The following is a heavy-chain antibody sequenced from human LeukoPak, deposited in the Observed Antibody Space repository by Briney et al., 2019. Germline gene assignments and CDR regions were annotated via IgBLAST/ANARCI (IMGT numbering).Heavy chain of an antibody. V-gene: IGHV4-61*03. CDR2: VYKSGGT. D-gene: IGHD1-26*01. J-gene: IGHJ4*02. CDR1: GESVSTGSFY. CDR3: ARERRVSPTTRGPYFYY. Sequence: PSETLSLTCTVSGESVSTGSFYWSWIRQPPGKGLEWIGYVYKSGGTQYRPSLKNRDSISLDTSPNHFSLNLKSVTPADTAVYYCARERRVSPTTRGPYFYYWGQGILVTVSS.